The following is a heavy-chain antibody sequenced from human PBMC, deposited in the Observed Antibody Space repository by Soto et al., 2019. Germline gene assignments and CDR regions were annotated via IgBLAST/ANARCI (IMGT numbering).Heavy chain of an antibody. J-gene: IGHJ4*02. Sequence: EVQLLESGVDLVQPGGSLTLSCAASGFTFNAYAMNWVRKAPGKGLAWVSAISGGGGAIYYADSVKGRFTISRDNSKNTLYLHLSSLGAEDTANYYWARSVSSIEPADYWCQGTLVTVSS. CDR2: ISGGGGAI. V-gene: IGHV3-23*01. CDR1: GFTFNAYA. D-gene: IGHD3-3*01. CDR3: ARSVSSIEPADY.